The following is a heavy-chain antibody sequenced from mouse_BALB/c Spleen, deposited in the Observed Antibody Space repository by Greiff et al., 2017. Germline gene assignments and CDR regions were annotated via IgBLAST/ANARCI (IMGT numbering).Heavy chain of an antibody. D-gene: IGHD1-3*01. CDR1: GFSLTSYG. CDR2: IWSGGST. J-gene: IGHJ3*01. V-gene: IGHV2-2*02. CDR3: ARTTKRAWFAY. Sequence: VKLEESGPGLVQPSQSLSITCTVSGFSLTSYGVHWVRQSPGKGLEWLGVIWSGGSTDYNAAFISRLSISKDNSKSQVFFKMNSLQANDTAIYYCARTTKRAWFAYWGQGTLVTVSA.